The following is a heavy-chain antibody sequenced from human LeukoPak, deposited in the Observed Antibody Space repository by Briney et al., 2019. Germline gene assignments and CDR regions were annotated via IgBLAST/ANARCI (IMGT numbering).Heavy chain of an antibody. D-gene: IGHD3-10*01. CDR1: GFTFSSYS. Sequence: GGSLRLSCAASGFTFSSYSMNWVRQAPGKGLEWVANIKQDGSEKYYVDSVKGRFTISRDNAKNSLYLQMNSLRAEDTAVYYCAREDMVRDYYYYYYMDVWGKGTTVTVSS. CDR3: AREDMVRDYYYYYYMDV. CDR2: IKQDGSEK. V-gene: IGHV3-7*01. J-gene: IGHJ6*03.